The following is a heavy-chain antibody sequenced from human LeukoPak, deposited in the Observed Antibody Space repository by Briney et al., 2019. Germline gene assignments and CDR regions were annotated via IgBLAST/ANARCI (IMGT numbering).Heavy chain of an antibody. Sequence: SETLSLTCAVYGGSFSGYYWSWIRQPPGKGLEWIGEINHSGSTNYNPSLKSRVTISVDTSKNQFSLKLSSVTAADTAVYYCARVGGTMVRGVIIPWGMDVWGQGTTVTVSS. CDR2: INHSGST. J-gene: IGHJ6*02. CDR1: GGSFSGYY. D-gene: IGHD3-10*01. V-gene: IGHV4-34*01. CDR3: ARVGGTMVRGVIIPWGMDV.